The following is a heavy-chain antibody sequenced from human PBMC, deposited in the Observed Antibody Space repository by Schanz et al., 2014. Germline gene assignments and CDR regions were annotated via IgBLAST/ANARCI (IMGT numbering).Heavy chain of an antibody. V-gene: IGHV3-9*01. D-gene: IGHD2-2*01. CDR3: AKDIAAAPRNGFDP. CDR1: GFTFDYYA. J-gene: IGHJ5*02. Sequence: EVQLVESGGGLVQPGRSLRLSCAASGFTFDYYAMHWVRQAPGKGLEWVSGISWNSDRIDYADSVKGRFTISRDNAKNSLYLQMNSLRAEDTALYYCAKDIAAAPRNGFDPWGQGTLVTVSS. CDR2: ISWNSDRI.